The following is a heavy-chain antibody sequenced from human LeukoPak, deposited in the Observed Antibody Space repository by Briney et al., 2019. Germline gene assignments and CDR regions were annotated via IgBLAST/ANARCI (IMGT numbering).Heavy chain of an antibody. CDR2: MNPNSGNT. CDR1: GYTFTSYD. CDR3: AREYSGYDDAFDI. V-gene: IGHV1-8*01. Sequence: GASVKVSCKASGYTFTSYDINWVRQATGQGLEWMGWMNPNSGNTGYAQKFQGRVTMTRNTSISTAYTELSSLRSEDTAVYYCAREYSGYDDAFDIWGQGTMVTVSS. D-gene: IGHD5-12*01. J-gene: IGHJ3*02.